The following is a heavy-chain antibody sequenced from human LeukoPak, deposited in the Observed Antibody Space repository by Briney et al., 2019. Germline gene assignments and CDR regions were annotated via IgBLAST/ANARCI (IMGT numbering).Heavy chain of an antibody. V-gene: IGHV1-69*13. D-gene: IGHD3-3*01. Sequence: GASVKVSCKASGYTFTSYDINWVRQATGQGLEWMGGIIPIFGTANYAQKFQGRVTITADESTSTAYMELSSLRSEDTAVYYCARATLGGVVINPGDYWGQGTLVTVSS. CDR1: GYTFTSYD. CDR3: ARATLGGVVINPGDY. J-gene: IGHJ4*02. CDR2: IIPIFGTA.